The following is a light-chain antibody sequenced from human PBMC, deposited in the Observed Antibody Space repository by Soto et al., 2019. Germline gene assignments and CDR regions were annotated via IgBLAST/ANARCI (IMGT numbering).Light chain of an antibody. CDR3: TSWTTSTTMI. CDR1: SRDIGAYNF. J-gene: IGLJ2*01. CDR2: DVN. Sequence: QSVLTQPGSVSGSPGQSITISCTGTSRDIGAYNFVSWYQQHPGKAPKLMLYDVNIRPSGVSTRFSGSKSGNTASLTISGLQAEDEDDYYCTSWTTSTTMIFGGGTKVTVL. V-gene: IGLV2-14*03.